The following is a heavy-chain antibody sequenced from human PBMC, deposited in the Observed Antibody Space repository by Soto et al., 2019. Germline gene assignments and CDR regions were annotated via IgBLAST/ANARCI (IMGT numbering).Heavy chain of an antibody. Sequence: GGSLRLSCAASGFTFDDYAMHWVRQAPGKGLEWVSGISWNSGSIGYADSVKGRFTISRDNAKNSLYLQMNSLRAEDTALYYCAKDSIAAADVHYYYYGMDVWGQGTTVTVSS. CDR3: AKDSIAAADVHYYYYGMDV. V-gene: IGHV3-9*01. J-gene: IGHJ6*02. D-gene: IGHD6-13*01. CDR1: GFTFDDYA. CDR2: ISWNSGSI.